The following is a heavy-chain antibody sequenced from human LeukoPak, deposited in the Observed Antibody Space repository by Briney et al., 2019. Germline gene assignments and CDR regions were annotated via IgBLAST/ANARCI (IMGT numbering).Heavy chain of an antibody. V-gene: IGHV4-30-2*01. CDR2: IYHSGST. Sequence: TLSLTCTVSGGSISSSSYYWGWIRQPPGKGLEWIGYIYHSGSTYYNPSLKSRVTISVDRSKNQFSLKLSSVTAADTAVYYCARGRVGFDYWGQGTLVTVSS. CDR1: GGSISSSSYY. CDR3: ARGRVGFDY. J-gene: IGHJ4*02.